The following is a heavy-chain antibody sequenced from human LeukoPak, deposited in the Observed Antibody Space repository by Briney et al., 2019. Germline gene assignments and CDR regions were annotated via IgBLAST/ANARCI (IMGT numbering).Heavy chain of an antibody. J-gene: IGHJ5*02. CDR2: ISSSGSTI. CDR1: GFTFSSYE. CDR3: ARVSGSMTLPHWFDP. Sequence: GGSLRLSCAASGFTFSSYEMNWVRQAPGKGLEWVSYISSSGSTIYYADSVKGRFTISRDNAKNSLYLQMNSLRAEDAAVYYCARVSGSMTLPHWFDPWGQGTLVTVSS. V-gene: IGHV3-48*03. D-gene: IGHD2/OR15-2a*01.